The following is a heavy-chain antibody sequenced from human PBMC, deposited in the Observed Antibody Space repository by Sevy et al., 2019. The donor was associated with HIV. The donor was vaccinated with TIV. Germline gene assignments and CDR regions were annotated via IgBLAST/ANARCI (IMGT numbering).Heavy chain of an antibody. V-gene: IGHV3-7*01. Sequence: GGSLRLSCAASGFTFSANWMNWVRQAPGKGLEWVANIKGDGSDKHKVDSVGGRFTISIDNAKNLLYLQMNSLRVEDTAVYYCAHETFGRFESWGQGTLVTVSS. CDR2: IKGDGSDK. CDR3: AHETFGRFES. CDR1: GFTFSANW. J-gene: IGHJ4*02. D-gene: IGHD3-16*01.